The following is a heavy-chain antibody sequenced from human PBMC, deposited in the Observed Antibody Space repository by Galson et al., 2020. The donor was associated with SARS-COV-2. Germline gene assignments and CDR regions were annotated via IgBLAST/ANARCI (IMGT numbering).Heavy chain of an antibody. Sequence: ASVKVSCKASGYTFSNCAIHWVRQAPGQRLEWMGWINTGNGNPKYSQKFQGRITMSRDTSATTAYMELSSLTSEDSAVYYCTRRVVQAVVFDICGQGTMVTVSS. J-gene: IGHJ3*02. V-gene: IGHV1-3*04. CDR2: INTGNGNP. CDR1: GYTFSNCA. D-gene: IGHD3-22*01. CDR3: TRRVVQAVVFDI.